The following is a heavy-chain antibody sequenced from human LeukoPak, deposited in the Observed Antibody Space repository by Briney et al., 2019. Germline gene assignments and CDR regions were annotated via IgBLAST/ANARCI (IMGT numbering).Heavy chain of an antibody. CDR2: INHSGST. J-gene: IGHJ4*02. D-gene: IGHD5-24*01. Sequence: SETLSLTCAVYGGSFSGYYWSWIRQPPGKGLEWIGEINHSGSTNYNPSLKSRVTISVDTSKNQFSLKLSSVTAADTAVYYCATNPGYKSGMATKVDYWGQGTLVTVSS. CDR3: ATNPGYKSGMATKVDY. CDR1: GGSFSGYY. V-gene: IGHV4-34*01.